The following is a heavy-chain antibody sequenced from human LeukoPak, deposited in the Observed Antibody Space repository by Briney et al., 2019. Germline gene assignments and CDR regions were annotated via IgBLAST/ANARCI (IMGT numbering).Heavy chain of an antibody. CDR2: IYHSGST. CDR3: ARLRGYSYYFDY. Sequence: SETLSLTCTVSGGSISSYYWGWIRQPPGKGLEWIGSIYHSGSTYYNPSLKSRVTISVDTSKNQFSLKLSSVTAADTAVYYCARLRGYSYYFDYWGQGTLVTVSS. D-gene: IGHD5-18*01. V-gene: IGHV4-39*07. J-gene: IGHJ4*02. CDR1: GGSISSYY.